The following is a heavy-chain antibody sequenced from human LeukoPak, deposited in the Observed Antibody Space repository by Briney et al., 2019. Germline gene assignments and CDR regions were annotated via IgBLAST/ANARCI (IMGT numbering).Heavy chain of an antibody. Sequence: GGSLRLSCVASGFTFNNYGMIWVRRAPGKGLEWVSVIYSGGSTYYADSVKGRFTISRDNSKNTLYLQVNSLRAEDTAVYYCAKAPVTTCSGAYCYPFDYWGQGTLVTVSS. CDR3: AKAPVTTCSGAYCYPFDY. J-gene: IGHJ4*02. V-gene: IGHV3-66*01. CDR1: GFTFNNYG. D-gene: IGHD2-15*01. CDR2: IYSGGST.